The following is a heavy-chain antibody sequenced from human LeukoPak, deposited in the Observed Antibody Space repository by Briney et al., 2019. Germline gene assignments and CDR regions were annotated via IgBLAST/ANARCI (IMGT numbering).Heavy chain of an antibody. J-gene: IGHJ4*02. CDR2: ISSSGSII. V-gene: IGHV3-48*03. D-gene: IGHD4-17*01. CDR1: GFTFSRYE. CDR3: ARDLGMTDGDYVSYFDY. Sequence: GGSLRLSCAACGFTFSRYELNWVRQAPGKGLEWVSYISSSGSIIYYADSVKGRFTISRDNAKNSLYLQMNSLRAEDTALYYCARDLGMTDGDYVSYFDYWDQGNLVTVSS.